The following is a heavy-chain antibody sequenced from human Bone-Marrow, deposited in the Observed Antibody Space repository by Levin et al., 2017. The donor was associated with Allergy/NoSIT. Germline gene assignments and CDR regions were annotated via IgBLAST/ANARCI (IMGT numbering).Heavy chain of an antibody. CDR3: VTDGIRITIFGVVNSDPNGLDV. CDR2: IYYTGST. CDR1: GGSTISSDYF. D-gene: IGHD3-3*01. Sequence: SETLSLTCSVAGGSTISSDYFWGWIRQSPGKGLEWIGSIYYTGSTYYNPSLKSRVTMSVDTSKNQFSLTLTSVTAADTATSYCVTDGIRITIFGVVNSDPNGLDVWGQGTTVTVSS. J-gene: IGHJ6*02. V-gene: IGHV4-39*07.